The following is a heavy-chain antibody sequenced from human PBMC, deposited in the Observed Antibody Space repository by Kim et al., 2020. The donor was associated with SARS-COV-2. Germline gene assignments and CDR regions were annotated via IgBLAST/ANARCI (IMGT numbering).Heavy chain of an antibody. CDR1: GGSISSSSYY. D-gene: IGHD1-26*01. CDR2: IYYSGST. Sequence: SETLSLTCTVSGGSISSSSYYWGWIRQPPGKGLEWIGSIYYSGSTYYNPSLKSRVTISVDTSKNQFSLKLSSVTAADTAVYYCASTWGGCYVLDYWGQGTLVTVSS. CDR3: ASTWGGCYVLDY. J-gene: IGHJ4*02. V-gene: IGHV4-39*01.